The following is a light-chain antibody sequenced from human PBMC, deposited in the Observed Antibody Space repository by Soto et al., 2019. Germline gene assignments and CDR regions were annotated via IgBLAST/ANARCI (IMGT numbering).Light chain of an antibody. CDR2: GAS. J-gene: IGKJ3*01. V-gene: IGKV3-15*01. CDR1: QSVSSN. Sequence: EIVMTQSPATLSVSPGERATLSCSASQSVSSNLAWYQQKPGQAPRLLIYGASTRATGIPARFSGSGSGTEFTLTISSLQSEDFAVYYCQQYNNWLLFTFGPGTQVDIK. CDR3: QQYNNWLLFT.